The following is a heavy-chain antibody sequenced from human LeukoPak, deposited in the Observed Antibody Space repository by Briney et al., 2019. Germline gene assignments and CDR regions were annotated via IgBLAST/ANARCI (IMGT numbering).Heavy chain of an antibody. CDR3: ARDRDFWSGSPPPYYYMDV. CDR1: GGSISPYY. J-gene: IGHJ6*03. V-gene: IGHV4-4*07. D-gene: IGHD3-3*01. CDR2: IYTSGST. Sequence: PSETLSLTCTVSGGSISPYYWSWIRQPAGKGLEWIGRIYTSGSTNYNPSLKSRVTMSVDTPKNQFSLKLSPLPPADPAVSSSARDRDFWSGSPPPYYYMDVWGKGTTVTVSS.